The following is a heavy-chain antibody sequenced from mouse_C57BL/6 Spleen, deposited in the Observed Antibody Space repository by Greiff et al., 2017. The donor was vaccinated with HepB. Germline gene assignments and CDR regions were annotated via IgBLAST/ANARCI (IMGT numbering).Heavy chain of an antibody. Sequence: EVQLVESGGGLVKPGGSLKLSCAASGFTFSDYGMHWVRQAPEKGLEWVAYISSGSSTIYYADTVKGRFTISRDNAKNTLFLQMTSLRSEDTAMYYCAKAPRWLLPHYFDYWGQGTTLTVSS. CDR3: AKAPRWLLPHYFDY. J-gene: IGHJ2*01. CDR1: GFTFSDYG. D-gene: IGHD2-3*01. V-gene: IGHV5-17*01. CDR2: ISSGSSTI.